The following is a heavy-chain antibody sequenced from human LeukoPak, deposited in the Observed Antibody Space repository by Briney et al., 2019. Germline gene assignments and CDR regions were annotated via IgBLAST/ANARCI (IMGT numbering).Heavy chain of an antibody. CDR1: GFTFSNAW. D-gene: IGHD3-22*01. J-gene: IGHJ4*02. Sequence: GGSLRLSCAASGFTFSNAWMSWVRQAPGKGLEWVANIKQDGSEKYYVDSVKGRFTISRDNAKNSLYLQMNSLRAEDTAVHYCARDPTYYYDSSGYYYELWFDYWGQGTLVTVSS. V-gene: IGHV3-7*01. CDR2: IKQDGSEK. CDR3: ARDPTYYYDSSGYYYELWFDY.